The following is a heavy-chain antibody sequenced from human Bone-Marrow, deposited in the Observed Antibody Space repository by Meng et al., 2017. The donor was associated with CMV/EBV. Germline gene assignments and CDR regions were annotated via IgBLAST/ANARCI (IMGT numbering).Heavy chain of an antibody. CDR3: ARAARPRFRFVP. CDR1: GYTFTNYG. V-gene: IGHV1-18*01. J-gene: IGHJ5*02. D-gene: IGHD6-6*01. CDR2: ISAYNGNP. Sequence: ASVPVSCKASGYTFTNYGISWVRQAPGQGREWMGWISAYNGNPNYAQKLQGRVTMTTDTSTSTAYTEPRSLRSDDTAVYYCARAARPRFRFVPWGQGTLATVSS.